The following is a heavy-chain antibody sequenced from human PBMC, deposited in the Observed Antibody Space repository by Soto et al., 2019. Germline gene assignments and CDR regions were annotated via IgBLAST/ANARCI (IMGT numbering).Heavy chain of an antibody. CDR1: GFTFFAYA. Sequence: GSLRLSCTPSGFTFFAYAISFFRQAPVKGLEWVVFIRSKAHGGTTECAASVKGRFTISRDDSKSIAYLQMNSLKTEDTAVYHCSSSRDSSGYYFTQHWGQGTLVTVSS. V-gene: IGHV3-49*03. D-gene: IGHD3-22*01. CDR3: SSSRDSSGYYFTQH. CDR2: IRSKAHGGTT. J-gene: IGHJ1*01.